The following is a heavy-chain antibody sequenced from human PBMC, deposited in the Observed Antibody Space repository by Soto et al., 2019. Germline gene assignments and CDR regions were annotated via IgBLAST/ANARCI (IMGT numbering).Heavy chain of an antibody. D-gene: IGHD2-15*01. Sequence: EALSRTCSDSGDSVNSGYYYWNWIRQPPGMRPEWIGYVSYSGTNYNPSLRSRLTISSDKSKNQFSLRLSSVTAADTAVYYCARVPRSGGSSYYGLHVWGQGIVVPVS. CDR2: VSYSGT. J-gene: IGHJ6*02. CDR3: ARVPRSGGSSYYGLHV. CDR1: GDSVNSGYYY. V-gene: IGHV4-61*01.